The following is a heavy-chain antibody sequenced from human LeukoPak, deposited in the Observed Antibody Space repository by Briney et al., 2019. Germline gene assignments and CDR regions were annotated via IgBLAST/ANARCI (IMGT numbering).Heavy chain of an antibody. CDR1: EFSVGSNY. V-gene: IGHV3-66*01. D-gene: IGHD3-10*01. CDR2: IYSGGST. J-gene: IGHJ6*04. Sequence: GGSLRLSCAASEFSVGSNYMTWVRQAPGKGLEWVSLIYSGGSTYYADSVKGRFTISRDNYKNTLYLQMNSLRAEDTAVYYCAKEKGYYGSGTPWDVWGKGTTVTISS. CDR3: AKEKGYYGSGTPWDV.